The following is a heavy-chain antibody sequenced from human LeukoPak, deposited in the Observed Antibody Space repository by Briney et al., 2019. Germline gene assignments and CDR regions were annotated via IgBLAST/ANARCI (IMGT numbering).Heavy chain of an antibody. CDR2: IYYSGST. CDR1: GGSISSSSYY. V-gene: IGHV4-39*01. Sequence: SETLSLTCTVSGGSISSSSYYWGWIRQPPGKGLEWIGSIYYSGSTYYNPSLKSRVTISVDTSKNQFSLKLSSVTAADTAVYYCAGPSGSYGDLWGQGTLVTVSS. J-gene: IGHJ4*02. D-gene: IGHD3-10*01. CDR3: AGPSGSYGDL.